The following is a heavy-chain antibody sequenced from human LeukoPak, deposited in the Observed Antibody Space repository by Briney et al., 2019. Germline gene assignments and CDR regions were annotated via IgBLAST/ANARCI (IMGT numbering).Heavy chain of an antibody. CDR2: ISYDGSNK. J-gene: IGHJ4*02. V-gene: IGHV3-30*18. CDR1: GFTFSSYG. CDR3: AKTRSYSSGWYVLDY. Sequence: GGSLRLSCAASGFTFSSYGMHWVRQVPGKGLEWVAVISYDGSNKYYADSVEGRFTISRDNSKNTLYLQMNSLRAEDTAVYYCAKTRSYSSGWYVLDYWGQGTLVTVSS. D-gene: IGHD6-19*01.